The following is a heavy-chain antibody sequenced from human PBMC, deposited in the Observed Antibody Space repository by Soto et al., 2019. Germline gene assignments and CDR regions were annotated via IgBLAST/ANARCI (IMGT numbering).Heavy chain of an antibody. D-gene: IGHD4-17*01. Sequence: GGSLRLSCAASGFTFDDYAMHWVRQAPGKGLEWVSGISWNSGSIGYADSVKGRFTISRDNAKNSLYLQMNSLRAEDTALYYCAKGYGDYVGLTGPTDYMDVWGKGTTVTVSS. CDR2: ISWNSGSI. CDR3: AKGYGDYVGLTGPTDYMDV. CDR1: GFTFDDYA. V-gene: IGHV3-9*01. J-gene: IGHJ6*03.